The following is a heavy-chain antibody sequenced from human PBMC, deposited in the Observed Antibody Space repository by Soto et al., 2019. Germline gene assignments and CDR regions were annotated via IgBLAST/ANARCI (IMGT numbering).Heavy chain of an antibody. CDR3: SAGARIAAAVI. J-gene: IGHJ4*02. CDR1: GGSISSSSYY. D-gene: IGHD6-13*01. V-gene: IGHV4-39*01. Sequence: PSETLSLTCTVSGGSISSSSYYWGWIRQPPGKGLEWIGSIFYCGSTYYNPSLKSRVTISLDTSKNQFSLKLSSVTAADTAVYYCSAGARIAAAVIWGQGTLVTVSS. CDR2: IFYCGST.